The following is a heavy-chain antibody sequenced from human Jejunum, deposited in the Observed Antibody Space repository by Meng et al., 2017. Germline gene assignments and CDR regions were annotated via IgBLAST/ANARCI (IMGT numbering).Heavy chain of an antibody. J-gene: IGHJ6*02. CDR1: GFTFSSYW. Sequence: GESLKISCAASGFTFSSYWMSWVRQAPGRGLEWVANIEQDGSEKNYVDSVKGRFTISRDNAKNSLYLQMNNLRGEDTAVYYRARPRRQVATTDGMDVLGQGTTVTVSS. CDR2: IEQDGSEK. D-gene: IGHD4-17*01. V-gene: IGHV3-7*01. CDR3: ARPRRQVATTDGMDV.